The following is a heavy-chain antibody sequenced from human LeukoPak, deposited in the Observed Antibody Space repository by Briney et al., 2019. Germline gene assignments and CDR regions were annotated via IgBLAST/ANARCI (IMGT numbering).Heavy chain of an antibody. CDR2: IYYSGST. CDR1: GGSINSYY. Sequence: SETLSLTCTASGGSINSYYWSWIRQAPGKGLEWIGYIYYSGSTNYNPSPNSRVTISVDTSKNQFSLKLSSVTAADTAVYYCARMWGELRWELLGPAYYYYYGMDVWGQGTTVTVSS. D-gene: IGHD1-26*01. J-gene: IGHJ6*02. CDR3: ARMWGELRWELLGPAYYYYYGMDV. V-gene: IGHV4-59*01.